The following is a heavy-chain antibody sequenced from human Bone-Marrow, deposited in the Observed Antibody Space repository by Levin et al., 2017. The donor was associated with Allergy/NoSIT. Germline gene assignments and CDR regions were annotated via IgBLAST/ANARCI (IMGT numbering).Heavy chain of an antibody. D-gene: IGHD2-2*02. CDR2: ISYDGSNK. Sequence: PGGSLRLSCAASGFTFSSYGMHWVRQAPGKGLEWVAVISYDGSNKYYADSVKGRFTISRDNSKNTLYLQMNSLRAEDTAVYYCAKGLRRYCSSTSCYSFDYWGQGTLVTVSS. J-gene: IGHJ4*02. CDR3: AKGLRRYCSSTSCYSFDY. V-gene: IGHV3-30*18. CDR1: GFTFSSYG.